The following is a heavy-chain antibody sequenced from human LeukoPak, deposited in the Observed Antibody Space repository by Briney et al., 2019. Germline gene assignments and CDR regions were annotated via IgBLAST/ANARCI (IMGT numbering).Heavy chain of an antibody. CDR2: IIPIFGTA. D-gene: IGHD4/OR15-4a*01. Sequence: SVKVSCKASGGTFSSYAISRVRQAPGQGLEWMGGIIPIFGTANYAQKFQGRVTITADESTSTAYMELSSLRSEDTAVYYCARVFPFMVRSHPAGAFDIWGQGTMVTVSS. J-gene: IGHJ3*02. V-gene: IGHV1-69*13. CDR1: GGTFSSYA. CDR3: ARVFPFMVRSHPAGAFDI.